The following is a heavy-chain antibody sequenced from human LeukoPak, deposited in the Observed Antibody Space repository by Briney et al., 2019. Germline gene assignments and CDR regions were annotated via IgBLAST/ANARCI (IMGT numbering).Heavy chain of an antibody. D-gene: IGHD1-1*01. CDR2: INWNGATT. J-gene: IGHJ4*02. CDR3: SRLKINHGWKGGMDY. CDR1: GFTFDDHG. V-gene: IGHV3-20*04. Sequence: GGSLRLSCAASGFTFDDHGMTWVRQVPGKGLEWVSNINWNGATTNYADSVKGRFTISRDNAKNSLYLQMNSLRAEDTAFYYCSRLKINHGWKGGMDYWGQGTLVTVSS.